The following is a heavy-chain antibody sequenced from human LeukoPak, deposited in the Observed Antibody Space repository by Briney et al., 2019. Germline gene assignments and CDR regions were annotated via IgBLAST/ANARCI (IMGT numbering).Heavy chain of an antibody. CDR1: GFTFSTYG. Sequence: GGSLRLSCAASGFTFSTYGMTWVRQTPWKGLEWVSSISSSSYIYYADSVKGRFTISRDNAKNSLYLQMNSLRAEDTAVYYCARALDYWGQGTLVTVSS. CDR3: ARALDY. J-gene: IGHJ4*02. CDR2: ISSSSYI. V-gene: IGHV3-21*01.